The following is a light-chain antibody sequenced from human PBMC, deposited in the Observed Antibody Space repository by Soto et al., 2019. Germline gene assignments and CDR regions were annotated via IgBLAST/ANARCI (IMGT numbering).Light chain of an antibody. CDR1: QSVLYSSNNKNC. CDR2: WAS. CDR3: QQCYNTPS. Sequence: DIVMTQSPDSLSVSLDERATINCKSSQSVLYSSNNKNCLAWYQQKPGQSPKLLIYWASTREAGVPDRFSGSGSWTDFTLTISSLQAEDVAVYYCQQCYNTPSFGPGTKVDI. J-gene: IGKJ3*01. V-gene: IGKV4-1*01.